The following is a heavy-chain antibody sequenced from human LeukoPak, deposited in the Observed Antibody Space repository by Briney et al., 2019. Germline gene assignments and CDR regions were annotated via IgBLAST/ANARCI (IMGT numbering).Heavy chain of an antibody. CDR3: ATPDCSGISCLDVFNI. CDR2: KYYSGSA. CDR1: GVSVSDGRYY. V-gene: IGHV4-31*03. J-gene: IGHJ3*02. D-gene: IGHD2-2*01. Sequence: PSQTLSLTCNVSGVSVSDGRYYWTWIRQHPGKGLEWIGYKYYSGSAKYNPSLKSRLTISIDTSKNQFSLQLSSVTAADTATYYCATPDCSGISCLDVFNIWGQGTRVTVSS.